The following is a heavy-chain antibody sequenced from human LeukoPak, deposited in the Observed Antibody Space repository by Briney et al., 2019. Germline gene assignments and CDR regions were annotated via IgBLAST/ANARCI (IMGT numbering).Heavy chain of an antibody. Sequence: GGSLRLSCAASGFTFSSYWMSWVRQAPGKGLEWVANIKQDGSEKYYVDSVKGRFTISRDNAKNSLYLQMSSLRAEDTAVYYCARDTYDSSGYYAHLNYWAQGPLVTVSS. V-gene: IGHV3-7*01. CDR1: GFTFSSYW. CDR2: IKQDGSEK. J-gene: IGHJ4*02. D-gene: IGHD3-22*01. CDR3: ARDTYDSSGYYAHLNY.